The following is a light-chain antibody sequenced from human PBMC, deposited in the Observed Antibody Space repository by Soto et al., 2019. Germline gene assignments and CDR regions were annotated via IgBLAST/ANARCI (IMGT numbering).Light chain of an antibody. V-gene: IGKV1-33*01. J-gene: IGKJ4*01. CDR3: QQYDKLPPT. CDR1: QNIRSR. Sequence: DIQMTQSPSTLSASVGDRVTITCRASQNIRSRLACFQQKPGKAPKLLIYDASNLETGVPSRFSGSGSGTDFTFTISSLQPEDIATYYCQQYDKLPPTFGGGTKVDIK. CDR2: DAS.